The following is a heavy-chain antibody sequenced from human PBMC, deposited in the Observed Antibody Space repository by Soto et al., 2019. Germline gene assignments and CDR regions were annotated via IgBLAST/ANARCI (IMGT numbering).Heavy chain of an antibody. CDR2: IVPSLGKT. CDR3: AERSGYYTSYYYMDV. Sequence: SVKVSCKASGGTFSSYTISWVRQAPGQGLEWMGWIVPSLGKTNYAQKFQERVTITADMSATTAYMELSSLRSEDTAVYYCAERSGYYTSYYYMDVWGKGTTVTVSS. V-gene: IGHV1-69*02. CDR1: GGTFSSYT. D-gene: IGHD3-3*01. J-gene: IGHJ6*03.